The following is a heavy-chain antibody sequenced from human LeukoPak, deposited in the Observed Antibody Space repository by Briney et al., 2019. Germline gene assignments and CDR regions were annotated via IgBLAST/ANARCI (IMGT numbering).Heavy chain of an antibody. V-gene: IGHV3-33*01. CDR1: GFTFSTYG. Sequence: GGSLRLSCVASGFTFSTYGIHWVRQAPGKGLEWVAVIWSDGSNKYYGDSVKGRFTISRDNPKNTLYLQMNSLRAEDTAVYYCARDSGHAFDVWGQATMVTVSS. CDR2: IWSDGSNK. J-gene: IGHJ3*01. CDR3: ARDSGHAFDV. D-gene: IGHD6-25*01.